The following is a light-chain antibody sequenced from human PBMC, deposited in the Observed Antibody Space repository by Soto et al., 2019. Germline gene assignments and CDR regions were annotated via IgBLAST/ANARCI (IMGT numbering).Light chain of an antibody. CDR1: QSISRW. V-gene: IGKV1-5*01. J-gene: IGKJ5*01. CDR2: DAS. Sequence: DIQMTQSPSTLSASVGDRVTITCRASQSISRWLAWHQQKPGKAPKLLIYDASSLESGVPSRFSGSGSGTAFTLTISSLQPDDFATYYCQQYNYFRTFGQGTRLEIK. CDR3: QQYNYFRT.